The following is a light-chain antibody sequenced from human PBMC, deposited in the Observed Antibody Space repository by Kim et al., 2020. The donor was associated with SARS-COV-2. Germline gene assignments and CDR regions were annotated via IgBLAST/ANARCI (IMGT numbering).Light chain of an antibody. CDR1: QGVSSY. J-gene: IGKJ5*01. V-gene: IGKV3-11*01. CDR2: DAS. CDR3: QQRSNWIT. Sequence: SLPPGERATLSCRASQGVSSYLAWYQQKPGQAPRLLIYDASNRATGIPARFSGSGSGTDFTLTISSLEPEDFAVYYCQQRSNWITFGQGTRLEIK.